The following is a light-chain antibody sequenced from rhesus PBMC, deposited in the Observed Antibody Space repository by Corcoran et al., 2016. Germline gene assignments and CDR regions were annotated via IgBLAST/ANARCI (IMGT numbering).Light chain of an antibody. CDR2: YAA. V-gene: IGKV1S14*01. CDR1: QGIKNY. CDR3: QQHVSSPYS. J-gene: IGKJ2*01. Sequence: DIQMTQSPSSLSASVGDTVTITCRASQGIKNYLVWYQQKPGKAPKPLIYYAAYLTSGVPSRFSGSGSWTVFPLPISRLQPEDFATYYCQQHVSSPYSFGQGTKVDIK.